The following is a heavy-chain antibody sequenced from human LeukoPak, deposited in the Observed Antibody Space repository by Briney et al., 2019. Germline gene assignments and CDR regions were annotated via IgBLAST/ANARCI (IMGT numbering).Heavy chain of an antibody. J-gene: IGHJ4*02. CDR3: AGDFWSGYYFRD. CDR1: GGSISSSSDF. V-gene: IGHV4-39*07. CDR2: IYYSGST. Sequence: SETLSLTCTVSGGSISSSSDFWGWIRQPPGKGLEWIGSIYYSGSTYYSPSLKSRVTISVDTSENQFSLKLSSVTAADTAVYYCAGDFWSGYYFRDWGQGTLVTVSS. D-gene: IGHD3-3*01.